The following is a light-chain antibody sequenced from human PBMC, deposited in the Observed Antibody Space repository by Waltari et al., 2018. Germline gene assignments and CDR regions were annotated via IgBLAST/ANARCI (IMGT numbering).Light chain of an antibody. CDR3: QQYNDWVT. CDR1: QSVSSN. V-gene: IGKV3-15*01. Sequence: EIVMTQSPATLSVSPGETATLPCRASQSVSSNLAWYQQKPGQGPRLLIFGASTRATAIPPGFSGSGSGTEFTLTISGLHSEDFAVYYCQQYNDWVTFGQGTRLDIK. CDR2: GAS. J-gene: IGKJ5*01.